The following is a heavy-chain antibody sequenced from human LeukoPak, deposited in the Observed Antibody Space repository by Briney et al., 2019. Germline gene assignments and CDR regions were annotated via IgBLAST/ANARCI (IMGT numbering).Heavy chain of an antibody. V-gene: IGHV3-30*18. D-gene: IGHD1-7*01. Sequence: GWSLRLSCEASGFTFSSFGMHWVRPAPGRGREGVAVISYDGSKKYHAESVKGRFTIYRDNANNTLFLQLKSLRPDDTAVYYCAKDTWYMWNFGGSIDYWGQGILVTVSS. J-gene: IGHJ4*02. CDR2: ISYDGSKK. CDR3: AKDTWYMWNFGGSIDY. CDR1: GFTFSSFG.